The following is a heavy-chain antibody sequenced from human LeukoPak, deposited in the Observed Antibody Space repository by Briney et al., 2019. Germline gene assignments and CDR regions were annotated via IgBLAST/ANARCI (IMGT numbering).Heavy chain of an antibody. CDR1: GGSISSYY. D-gene: IGHD4-17*01. V-gene: IGHV4-59*01. J-gene: IGHJ3*02. CDR3: AGDYGAYEGASGI. Sequence: SETLSLTCTVSGGSISSYYWGWIRQPPGKGLEWIGYIYYTGSANYSPSLESRVTISLDTSKSQFSLKLSSVTAADTAVYYCAGDYGAYEGASGIWGQGTMVTVSS. CDR2: IYYTGSA.